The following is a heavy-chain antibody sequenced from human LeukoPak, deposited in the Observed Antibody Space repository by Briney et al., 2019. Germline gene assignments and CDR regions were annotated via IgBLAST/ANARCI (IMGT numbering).Heavy chain of an antibody. CDR3: ARDRIAADY. CDR1: GYTFTSYY. CDR2: INPTAGST. D-gene: IGHD6-13*01. V-gene: IGHV1-46*01. J-gene: IGHJ4*02. Sequence: ASVKVSCKTSGYTFTSYYIHWVRQAPGQGLEWMGIINPTAGSTTYAQKFKGRVTMTRDTSTSTVYMELSGLTSEDTAVYYCARDRIAADYWGQGTLVTVSS.